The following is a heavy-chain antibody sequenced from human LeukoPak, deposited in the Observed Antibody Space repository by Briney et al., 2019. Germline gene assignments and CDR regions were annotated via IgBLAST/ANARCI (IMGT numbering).Heavy chain of an antibody. Sequence: SETLSLTCAVYGGSFSGYYWSWIRQPPGKGLEWIGEINHSGSTNYNPSLKSRVTISVDTSKNQFSLKLSSVTAADTAVYYCARAWIPIYCSSTSCHTTGFDPWGQRTLVTVSS. D-gene: IGHD2-2*01. J-gene: IGHJ5*02. CDR2: INHSGST. V-gene: IGHV4-34*01. CDR1: GGSFSGYY. CDR3: ARAWIPIYCSSTSCHTTGFDP.